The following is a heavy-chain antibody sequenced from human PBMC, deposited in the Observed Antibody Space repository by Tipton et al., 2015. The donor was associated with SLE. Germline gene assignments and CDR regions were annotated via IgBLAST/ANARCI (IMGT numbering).Heavy chain of an antibody. J-gene: IGHJ4*02. V-gene: IGHV3-23*01. CDR2: ISDSGSTT. CDR1: GFTFSSYA. D-gene: IGHD4-17*01. CDR3: ARSALTYALDY. Sequence: GSLRLSCAASGFTFSSYAMSWVRHAPGKGLEWVSAISDSGSTTYYADPAKGRFTISRDNSKNTLYLQMNSLRGEDMGVYYCARSALTYALDYWGRGTMVTVSS.